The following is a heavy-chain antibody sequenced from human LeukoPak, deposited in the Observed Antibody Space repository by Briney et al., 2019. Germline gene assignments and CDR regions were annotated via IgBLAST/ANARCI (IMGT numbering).Heavy chain of an antibody. Sequence: SETLSLTCDVSGGSIDSTNWWNWVRQPPGKGLEWIGEIHHDGRINYNPSLKSRVTLSVDKSKNQFTLRLNSVTAADTAMYYCARSHDHLWGNYPDYWGQGTLVTVSS. CDR1: GGSIDSTNW. J-gene: IGHJ4*02. CDR2: IHHDGRI. D-gene: IGHD3-16*02. CDR3: ARSHDHLWGNYPDY. V-gene: IGHV4/OR15-8*01.